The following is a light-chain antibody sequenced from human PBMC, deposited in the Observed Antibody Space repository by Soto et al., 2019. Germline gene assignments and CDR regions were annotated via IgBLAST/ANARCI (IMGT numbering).Light chain of an antibody. CDR2: ATS. V-gene: IGKV1-39*01. J-gene: IGKJ1*01. CDR1: QTVSSY. Sequence: QMSQSPSSLSASVGERVTITCRASQTVSSYLNWYQQKPGKAPQLLIYATSTLHSGVPSRFSGSGSGTDFTLTISSLQPEDFATYHCQQSYSIPWTFGQGTKVEVK. CDR3: QQSYSIPWT.